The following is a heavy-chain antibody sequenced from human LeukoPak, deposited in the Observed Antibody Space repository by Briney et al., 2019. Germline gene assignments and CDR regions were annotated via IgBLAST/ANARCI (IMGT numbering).Heavy chain of an antibody. CDR3: ARIGYSYSAKFDY. CDR2: IYPGDSDT. J-gene: IGHJ4*02. Sequence: GESLKISCKGSGFRFISYWIAWVRQMPGKGLEWMGIIYPGDSDTRYSPSFQGQVTISADKSITTAYLQWSRLKASDTAMYYCARIGYSYSAKFDYWGQRTLVTVSS. V-gene: IGHV5-51*01. CDR1: GFRFISYW. D-gene: IGHD5-18*01.